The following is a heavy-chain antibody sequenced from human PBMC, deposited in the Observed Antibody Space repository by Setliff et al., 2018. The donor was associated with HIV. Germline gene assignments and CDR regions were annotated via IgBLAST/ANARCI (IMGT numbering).Heavy chain of an antibody. CDR3: ARFPLLHKNAFDI. V-gene: IGHV4-59*01. Sequence: SGTLSLTCTVSGGSISSYYWGWIRQPPGKGLEWIGHIYYSSSTNYKPSLKSRVTISVDTSRNQFSLNLSSVTAADTAVYYCARFPLLHKNAFDIWGQGTMVTVSS. CDR1: GGSISSYY. J-gene: IGHJ3*02. CDR2: IYYSSST. D-gene: IGHD2-15*01.